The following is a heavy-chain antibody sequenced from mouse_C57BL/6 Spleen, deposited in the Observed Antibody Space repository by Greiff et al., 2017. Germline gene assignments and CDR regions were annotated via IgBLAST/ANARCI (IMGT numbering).Heavy chain of an antibody. V-gene: IGHV1-78*01. CDR2: IYPRDGST. D-gene: IGHD1-1*01. CDR1: GYTFTDHT. J-gene: IGHJ2*01. Sequence: VKLVESDAELVKPGASVKISCKVSGYTFTDHTIHWMKQRPEQGLEWIGYIYPRDGSTKYNEKFKGKATLTADKSSSTAYMQLNSLTSEDSAVYFCARAPSFYYGKGSFDYWGQGTTLTVSS. CDR3: ARAPSFYYGKGSFDY.